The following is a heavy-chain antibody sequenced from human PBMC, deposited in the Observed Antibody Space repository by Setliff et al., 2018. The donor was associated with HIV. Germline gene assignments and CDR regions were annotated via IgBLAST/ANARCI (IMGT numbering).Heavy chain of an antibody. V-gene: IGHV3-48*01. CDR2: ISSSSSTI. Sequence: GGSLRLSCAASGFAFRNYIFHWVRQAPGKGLEWVAIISYISSSSSTIYYADSVQGRFTISRDNSKNTLYLQMNSLRAEDTAVYYCAKAQWLLSHWGFDPWGQGTLVTVSS. CDR1: GFAFRNYI. D-gene: IGHD3-3*01. CDR3: AKAQWLLSHWGFDP. J-gene: IGHJ5*02.